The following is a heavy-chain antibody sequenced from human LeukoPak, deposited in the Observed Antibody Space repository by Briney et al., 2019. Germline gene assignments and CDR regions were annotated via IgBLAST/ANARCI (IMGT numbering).Heavy chain of an antibody. Sequence: GGSLRLSCAASGFTFSSYWMHWVRQAPGKGLVWVSRINSDGSTTNYADSVKGRFTISRDNSKNTLFLQMNSLRAEDTAIYYCTKAPIVSCSGAFCYPFDSWGQGTLVTVSS. CDR3: TKAPIVSCSGAFCYPFDS. CDR2: INSDGSTT. J-gene: IGHJ4*02. D-gene: IGHD2-15*01. V-gene: IGHV3-74*01. CDR1: GFTFSSYW.